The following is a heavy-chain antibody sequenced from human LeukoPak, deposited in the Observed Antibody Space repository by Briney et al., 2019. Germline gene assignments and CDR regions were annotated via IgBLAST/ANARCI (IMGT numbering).Heavy chain of an antibody. CDR3: AWSVAGHEGPFDY. V-gene: IGHV3-23*01. Sequence: GGSLRLSCAASGFTFSSYAMSWVRQAPGKGLEWVSAISGSDSSTHYADSVKGRFTISRDNSKNTLYLQMNSLRAEDTAVYYCAWSVAGHEGPFDYWGQGTLVTVSS. J-gene: IGHJ4*02. CDR2: ISGSDSST. D-gene: IGHD6-19*01. CDR1: GFTFSSYA.